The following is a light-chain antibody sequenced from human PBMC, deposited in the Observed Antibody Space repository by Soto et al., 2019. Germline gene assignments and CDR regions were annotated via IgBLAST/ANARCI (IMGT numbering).Light chain of an antibody. J-gene: IGLJ2*01. V-gene: IGLV2-14*01. CDR1: SSYVGGYKY. Sequence: QSALTQPASLSGSPGQSITISCTKTSSYVGGYKYVSWYQHHPGEAPKLIIYEVSNRPSGVSNRFSGSKSGNTASLTISGLPAEDESHYYCSSKSSGSTPMLFGGGTKLTVL. CDR2: EVS. CDR3: SSKSSGSTPML.